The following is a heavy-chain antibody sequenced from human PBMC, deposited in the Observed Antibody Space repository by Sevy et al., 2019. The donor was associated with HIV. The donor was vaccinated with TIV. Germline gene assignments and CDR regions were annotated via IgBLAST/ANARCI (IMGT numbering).Heavy chain of an antibody. D-gene: IGHD3-3*01. V-gene: IGHV3-73*01. J-gene: IGHJ6*02. CDR3: TRHRGSPFSDWGGYYEDYGMDV. CDR1: GFTFSGSA. CDR2: IRSKANSYAT. Sequence: GGSLRLSCAASGFTFSGSAMHWVRQASGKGLEWVGRIRSKANSYATAYAASVKGRFTISRDDSKNTAYLQMNSLKTEDTAVYYCTRHRGSPFSDWGGYYEDYGMDVWGQGTTVTVSS.